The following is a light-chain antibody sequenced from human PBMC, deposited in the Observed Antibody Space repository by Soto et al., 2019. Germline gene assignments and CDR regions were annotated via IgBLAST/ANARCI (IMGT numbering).Light chain of an antibody. Sequence: DIQMTQSHSSLSASVGDRVAITCRSSQSISDYLNWYQQKPGKALKLVIYGASNLQSGVPPRFSGSGSGSEFTLTISGLQPDDLAIYFCQQSYSLPLTFCPGTKVDV. CDR2: GAS. CDR1: QSISDY. CDR3: QQSYSLPLT. J-gene: IGKJ3*01. V-gene: IGKV1-39*01.